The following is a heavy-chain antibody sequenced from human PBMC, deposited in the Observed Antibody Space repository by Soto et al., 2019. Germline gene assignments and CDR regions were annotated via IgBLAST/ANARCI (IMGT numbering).Heavy chain of an antibody. CDR2: ISGSGGRT. CDR3: AALIVVVMYPDY. J-gene: IGHJ4*02. CDR1: GFTFSSYA. D-gene: IGHD3-22*01. Sequence: EVQLLESGGGLVQPGGSLRLSCAASGFTFSSYAMSWVRQAPGKGLEWVSAISGSGGRTYYADSVKGRFTISRDNSKNTLYLQMNRLRAEDTAVYYCAALIVVVMYPDYWGQGTLVTVSS. V-gene: IGHV3-23*01.